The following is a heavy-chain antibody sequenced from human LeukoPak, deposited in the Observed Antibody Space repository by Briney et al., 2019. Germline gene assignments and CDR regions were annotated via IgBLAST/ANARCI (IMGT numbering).Heavy chain of an antibody. Sequence: ASVKVSCKVSGYTLTELSMHWVRQAPGKGLEWMGGFDPEDGETIYAQKFQGRVTMTEDTSTDTAYMELSSLRSEDTAVYYCATSPDILTGYWKYYFDYWGQEPWSPSPQ. CDR3: ATSPDILTGYWKYYFDY. V-gene: IGHV1-24*01. CDR2: FDPEDGET. CDR1: GYTLTELS. D-gene: IGHD3-9*01. J-gene: IGHJ4*01.